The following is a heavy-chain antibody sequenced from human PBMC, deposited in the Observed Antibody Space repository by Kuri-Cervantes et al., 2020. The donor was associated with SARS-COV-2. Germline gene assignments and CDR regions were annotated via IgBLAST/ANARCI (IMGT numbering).Heavy chain of an antibody. V-gene: IGHV3-48*03. J-gene: IGHJ4*02. CDR1: GFTFSSYE. CDR2: ISSSGSTI. Sequence: GESLKISCAASGFTFSSYEMNWVCQAPGKGLEWVSYISSSGSTIYYADSVKGRFTISRDNAKNSMYLQMNRLRAEDTAVYYCASGGDCSSTSCYRAEVNWGQGTLVTVSS. D-gene: IGHD2-2*02. CDR3: ASGGDCSSTSCYRAEVN.